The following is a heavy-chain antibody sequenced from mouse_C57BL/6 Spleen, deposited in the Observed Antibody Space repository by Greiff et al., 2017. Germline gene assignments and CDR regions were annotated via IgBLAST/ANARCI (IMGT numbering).Heavy chain of an antibody. CDR2: IYPRDGST. V-gene: IGHV1-85*01. Sequence: QVQLQQSGPELVKPGASVKLSCKASGYTFTSYDINWVKQRPGQGLEWIGWIYPRDGSTKYNEKFKGKATLTVATSSSTAYMGRHSLTSEDSAVYFCASSPYCSNYLYFGGWGTGTTVTVSS. CDR3: ASSPYCSNYLYFGG. D-gene: IGHD2-5*01. J-gene: IGHJ1*03. CDR1: GYTFTSYD.